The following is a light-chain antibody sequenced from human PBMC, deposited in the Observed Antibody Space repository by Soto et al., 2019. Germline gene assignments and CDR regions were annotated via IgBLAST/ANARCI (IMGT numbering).Light chain of an antibody. J-gene: IGKJ1*01. V-gene: IGKV3-15*01. CDR2: DAS. Sequence: VMTQSPATLSVSPGERATLSCRASESVSRNLAWYQQTPGQAPRLLIYDASTRATGIPDRFSGGGSGTEFTLTISSLQSEDFAIYYCQQYNTGPPWTCGQGTKVDI. CDR1: ESVSRN. CDR3: QQYNTGPPWT.